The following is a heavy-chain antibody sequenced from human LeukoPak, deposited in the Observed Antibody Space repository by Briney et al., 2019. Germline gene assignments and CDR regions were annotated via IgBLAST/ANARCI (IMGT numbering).Heavy chain of an antibody. D-gene: IGHD3-10*01. CDR2: IYHSGST. J-gene: IGHJ4*02. CDR1: GGSISSSNW. CDR3: ARDSRGYGSAFDY. V-gene: IGHV4-4*02. Sequence: XXSGGSISSSNWWRWGRPPPGKGLEWIGEIYHSGSTNYNPSLKSRVTISVDKSKNQFSLKLSSVTAADTAVYYCARDSRGYGSAFDYWGQGTLVTVSS.